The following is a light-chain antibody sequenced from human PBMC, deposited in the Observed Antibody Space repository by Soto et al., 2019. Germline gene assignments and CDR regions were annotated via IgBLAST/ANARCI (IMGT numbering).Light chain of an antibody. J-gene: IGLJ2*01. V-gene: IGLV2-14*03. CDR1: SSDVGGYNY. CDR2: DVS. CDR3: SSYTSTSSYVV. Sequence: QSALTQPASVSGSPGQSITISCTGTSSDVGGYNYVSWYQQHPGKAPKLMIYDVSHRPSGVSNRFSGSKSGNTASLTISGLQAEDEADYHCSSYTSTSSYVVIGGGTKLTVL.